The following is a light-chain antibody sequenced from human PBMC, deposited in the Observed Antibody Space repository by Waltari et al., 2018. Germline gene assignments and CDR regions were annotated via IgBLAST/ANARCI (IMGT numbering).Light chain of an antibody. CDR2: WAS. J-gene: IGKJ1*01. Sequence: DIVMTQSPDSLAVSLGERATINCKSSQSVLYSSNNKNYLAWYQQKPGQPPKLLIYWASTRESGVPDRCSGSGSGTDFTLTISSLQAEDVAVYYCQQYYSARRTFGQGTKVEV. V-gene: IGKV4-1*01. CDR3: QQYYSARRT. CDR1: QSVLYSSNNKNY.